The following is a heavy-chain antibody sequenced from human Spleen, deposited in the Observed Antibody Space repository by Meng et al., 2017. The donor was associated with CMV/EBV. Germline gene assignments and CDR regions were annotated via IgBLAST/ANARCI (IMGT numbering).Heavy chain of an antibody. CDR3: AKDRVARWLAAEVDYYGLDA. CDR1: GFSFSSYE. D-gene: IGHD6-19*01. CDR2: VYYDGSNE. J-gene: IGHJ6*02. V-gene: IGHV3-30*18. Sequence: GESLKISCAASGFSFSSYEMNWVRQAPGKGPEWVALVYYDGSNEYYSDSVRGRFNISRDNSKNTLFLQMNSLRGEDSGVYYCAKDRVARWLAAEVDYYGLDAWGQGTTVTVSS.